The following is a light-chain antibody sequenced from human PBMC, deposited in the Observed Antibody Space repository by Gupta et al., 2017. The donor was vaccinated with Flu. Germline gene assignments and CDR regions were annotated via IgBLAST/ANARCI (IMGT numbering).Light chain of an antibody. CDR3: QQYDNFLT. V-gene: IGKV1-33*01. CDR1: QDISNY. J-gene: IGKJ4*01. CDR2: DAS. Sequence: SPSSLSASVGDRVTITCQASQDISNYLNWYQQKPGKAPKLLIYDASNLETGVPSRFSGSGSGTDFTFTISSLQPEDIATYYCQQYDNFLTFGGGTKVEIK.